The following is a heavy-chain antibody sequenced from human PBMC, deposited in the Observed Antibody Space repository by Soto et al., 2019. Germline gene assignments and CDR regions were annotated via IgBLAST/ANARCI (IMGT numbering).Heavy chain of an antibody. D-gene: IGHD2-2*01. CDR3: ARSQGSSTSLEISYYYSYGMDG. J-gene: IGHJ6*01. V-gene: IGHV1-69*01. CDR2: IIPISGTA. Sequence: QVQLVQSGAEVKKPGSSVKVSCKASGGTFSSYAISWVRQAPGQGLEWMGGIIPISGTANYAQKFQGRVTITADESTSTAYMELSSLRSEDTAVYYCARSQGSSTSLEISYYYSYGMDGWGEGTKVAVSS. CDR1: GGTFSSYA.